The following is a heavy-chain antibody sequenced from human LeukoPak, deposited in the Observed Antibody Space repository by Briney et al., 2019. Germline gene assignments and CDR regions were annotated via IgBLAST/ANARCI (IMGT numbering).Heavy chain of an antibody. CDR2: IKLGGSEK. J-gene: IGHJ4*02. V-gene: IGHV3-7*03. CDR1: GFNFSSFW. CDR3: ARLISTSSSRFSDY. D-gene: IGHD6-6*01. Sequence: GESLRLSCAASGFNFSSFWMTWVRQAPGKGLEWVANIKLGGSEKYYVDSVMGRFTISRDTSRNTLYLQMHSLRAEDTAVYYCARLISTSSSRFSDYWGQGTLVTVSS.